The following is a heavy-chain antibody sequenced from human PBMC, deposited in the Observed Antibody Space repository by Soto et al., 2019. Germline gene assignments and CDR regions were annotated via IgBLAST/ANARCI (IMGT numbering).Heavy chain of an antibody. J-gene: IGHJ4*02. CDR3: ARDQYYNIWSGYYMGTPFDY. Sequence: ASVKVSCKASGYTLSTHAMHWVRQAPGQSLEWMGWINAGNDNTKYSQRLQDRVTIIRDTSASTVYMELSSLRSEDTAVYYCARDQYYNIWSGYYMGTPFDYWGQGTQVTVPQ. D-gene: IGHD3-3*01. V-gene: IGHV1-3*01. CDR2: INAGNDNT. CDR1: GYTLSTHA.